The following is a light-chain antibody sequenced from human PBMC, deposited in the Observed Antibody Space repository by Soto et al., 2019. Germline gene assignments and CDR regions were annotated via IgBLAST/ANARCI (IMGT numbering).Light chain of an antibody. CDR2: KVD. CDR1: ASDVGYYNF. V-gene: IGLV2-14*01. CDR3: CSFTSSATVV. J-gene: IGLJ2*01. Sequence: QSALTQPASVSGSPGQSITISCTGSASDVGYYNFVFWYQQHPGKAPKLMIYKVDNRPSAISHRFSGSRSGNTASRTISGLQTEDEAVYYCCSFTSSATVVFGGGTKVTVL.